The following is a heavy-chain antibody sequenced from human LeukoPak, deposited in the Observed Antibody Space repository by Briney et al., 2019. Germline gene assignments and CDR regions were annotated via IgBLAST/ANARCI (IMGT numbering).Heavy chain of an antibody. CDR3: TRALGSDS. Sequence: ASVKVSCKASGYTFTDYYMNWVRQAPGQGLEWMGWVNPNSGGTNYAQKLQGRVTMTRDTSISTAYMELSSLRSDDTAMYYCTRALGSDSWGQGTLVTVSS. D-gene: IGHD1-26*01. V-gene: IGHV1-2*02. J-gene: IGHJ4*02. CDR1: GYTFTDYY. CDR2: VNPNSGGT.